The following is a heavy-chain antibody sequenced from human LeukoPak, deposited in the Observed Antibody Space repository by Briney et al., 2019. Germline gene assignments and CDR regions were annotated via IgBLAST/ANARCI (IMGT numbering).Heavy chain of an antibody. CDR1: GYTFTSYG. CDR3: ARVGGQWPDDAFDI. D-gene: IGHD6-19*01. CDR2: ISAYNGNA. V-gene: IGHV1-18*04. Sequence: ASVKVSCKASGYTFTSYGISWVRQAPGQGLEWMGWISAYNGNANYAQKLQGRVTMTTDTSTSTAYMELRSLRSDDTAVYYCARVGGQWPDDAFDIWGQGTMVTVSS. J-gene: IGHJ3*02.